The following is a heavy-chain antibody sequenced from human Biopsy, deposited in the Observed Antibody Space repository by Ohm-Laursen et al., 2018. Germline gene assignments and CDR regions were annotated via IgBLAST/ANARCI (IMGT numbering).Heavy chain of an antibody. CDR1: SYTFTDYN. CDR3: ARDPLNGHKHFDY. J-gene: IGHJ4*02. CDR2: INCKTGAT. D-gene: IGHD2-8*01. V-gene: IGHV1-2*02. Sequence: SVTVSCQASSYTFTDYNIHWMRQAAGQGLEWLGYINCKTGATNYAQKFQGTVTMTRDTSISTAYLALGSLRSADTAIYYCARDPLNGHKHFDYWGQGSLVTVSS.